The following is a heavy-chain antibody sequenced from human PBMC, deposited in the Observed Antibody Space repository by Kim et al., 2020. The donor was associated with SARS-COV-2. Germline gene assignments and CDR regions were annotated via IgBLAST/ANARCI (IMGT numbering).Heavy chain of an antibody. CDR2: LYYSGST. J-gene: IGHJ1*01. CDR3: ASLSAIAPPGA. V-gene: IGHV4-59*08. Sequence: SETLSLTCTVSGGSISTYYWTWIRQPPGKGLEWFGYLYYSGSTNYNPSLKIRVTLSVDTSKNQFSRKLDSVTAAATAVYYCASLSAIAPPGAWGQGTPV. D-gene: IGHD6-13*01. CDR1: GGSISTYY.